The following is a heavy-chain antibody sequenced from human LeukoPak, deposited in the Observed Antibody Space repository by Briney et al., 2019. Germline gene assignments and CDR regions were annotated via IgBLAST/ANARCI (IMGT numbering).Heavy chain of an antibody. CDR1: GGSISSSCYY. Sequence: SETLSLTCTVSGGSISSSCYYWGWLRQPPGKGLEWIGSIYCSGSTYYNPSLKSRVTISVDTSKNQFSLKLSSVTAADTAVYYCARQEGYCSSTSCYGYPESADYWGQGNRVTVSS. V-gene: IGHV4-39*01. CDR2: IYCSGST. J-gene: IGHJ4*02. D-gene: IGHD2-2*01. CDR3: ARQEGYCSSTSCYGYPESADY.